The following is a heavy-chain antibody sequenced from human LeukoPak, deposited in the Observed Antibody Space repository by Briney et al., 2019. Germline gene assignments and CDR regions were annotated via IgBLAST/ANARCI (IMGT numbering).Heavy chain of an antibody. J-gene: IGHJ5*02. V-gene: IGHV4-59*01. D-gene: IGHD6-19*01. Sequence: SETLSLTCTVSGGSISDYYWSWIRQSPGKGLERIGYIYYSGTTNYNPSLKSRVTISVDTSKNQFSLKLSSVTAADTAVYFCSRAVAGSVGWFDPWGQGTLVTVSS. CDR2: IYYSGTT. CDR1: GGSISDYY. CDR3: SRAVAGSVGWFDP.